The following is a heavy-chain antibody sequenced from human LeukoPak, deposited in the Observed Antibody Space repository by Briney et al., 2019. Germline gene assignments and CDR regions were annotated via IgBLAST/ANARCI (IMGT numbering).Heavy chain of an antibody. D-gene: IGHD5-18*01. Sequence: GGSLRLSCAASGFTLSDYYMSWIRQAPGKGLEWVSYISSSGSATYYADSVKGRFTISRDNPKNSLYLQMNSLRAYDTAVYYCARESRYSHDYWGQGTLVTVSS. CDR1: GFTLSDYY. J-gene: IGHJ4*02. V-gene: IGHV3-11*04. CDR2: ISSSGSAT. CDR3: ARESRYSHDY.